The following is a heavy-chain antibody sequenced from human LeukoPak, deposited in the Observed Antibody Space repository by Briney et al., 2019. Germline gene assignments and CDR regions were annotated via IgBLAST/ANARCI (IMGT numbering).Heavy chain of an antibody. V-gene: IGHV1-2*02. Sequence: ASVKVSCKASGYTFTGYYMHWVRQAPGQGLEWMGWINPNSGGTNYAQKFQGRVTMTRDTSISTAYMELSRLRSDDTAVYYCARDPGSGWFCPDTAHDYWGQGTLVTVSS. J-gene: IGHJ4*02. CDR2: INPNSGGT. CDR1: GYTFTGYY. D-gene: IGHD6-19*01. CDR3: ARDPGSGWFCPDTAHDY.